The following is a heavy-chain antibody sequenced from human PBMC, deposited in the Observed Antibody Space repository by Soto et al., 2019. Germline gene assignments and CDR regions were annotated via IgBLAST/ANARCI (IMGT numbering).Heavy chain of an antibody. V-gene: IGHV1-24*01. CDR3: ATVRKAVAGNDWFDP. Sequence: GASVKVSCKVSGYTLTELSMHWVRQAPGKGLEWMGGFDPEDGETIYAQKFQGRVTMTEDTSTDTAYMELSSLRSEDTAVYYCATVRKAVAGNDWFDPWGQGTLVTVSS. CDR2: FDPEDGET. CDR1: GYTLTELS. J-gene: IGHJ5*02. D-gene: IGHD6-19*01.